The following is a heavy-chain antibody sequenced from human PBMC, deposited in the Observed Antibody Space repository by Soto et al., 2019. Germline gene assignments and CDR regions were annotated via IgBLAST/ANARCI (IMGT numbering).Heavy chain of an antibody. CDR2: IVVGSGNT. Sequence: QMQLVQSGPEVKKPGTSVKVSCKASGFSFTNSAVQWVRQARGQRLEWIGWIVVGSGNTNYAQTFQERVTITRDMSTSTAYMELSSLSSEDTAVYYCAAEGYSGSYYSFVNYWGQGTLVTVSS. J-gene: IGHJ4*02. CDR3: AAEGYSGSYYSFVNY. V-gene: IGHV1-58*01. D-gene: IGHD1-26*01. CDR1: GFSFTNSA.